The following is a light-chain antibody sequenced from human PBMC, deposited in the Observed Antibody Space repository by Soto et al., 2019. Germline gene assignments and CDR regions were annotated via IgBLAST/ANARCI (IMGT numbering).Light chain of an antibody. V-gene: IGLV2-14*03. CDR2: EVS. Sequence: QSALTQPASVSGSPGQSITISRTGTSSDVGGYNYVSWYQQHPGKAPKLLIYEVSDRPSGVSHRFSGSKSGSTASLTISGLQADDEADYYCSSYTRSRTYVFGTGTKLTVL. J-gene: IGLJ1*01. CDR3: SSYTRSRTYV. CDR1: SSDVGGYNY.